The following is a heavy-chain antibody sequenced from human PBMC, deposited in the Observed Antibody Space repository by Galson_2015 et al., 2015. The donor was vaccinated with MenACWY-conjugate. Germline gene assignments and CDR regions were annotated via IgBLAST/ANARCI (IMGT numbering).Heavy chain of an antibody. CDR2: ISGDSLYI. D-gene: IGHD3-10*01. V-gene: IGHV3-21*01. J-gene: IGHJ4*02. Sequence: SLRLSCAASGFTFSTYSMHWVRQTPGKGLEWVSSISGDSLYIYYADSMRGRFTISRDNAKNSLYLQMNSLRAEDTAVYYCARHMGPSANSYWYGVDYWGRGTLVTVSS. CDR1: GFTFSTYS. CDR3: ARHMGPSANSYWYGVDY.